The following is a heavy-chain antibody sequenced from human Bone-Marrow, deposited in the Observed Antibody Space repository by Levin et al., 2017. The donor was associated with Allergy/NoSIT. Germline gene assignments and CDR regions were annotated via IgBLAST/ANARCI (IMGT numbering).Heavy chain of an antibody. Sequence: LSLTCEASGFTFVIYWMTWVRQAPGKGLEWVATINQDGRGNYYVDSVQGRFTISRDNAKNSLYLQMNSLGAEDTAVYYCARENWGFFDYWGHGALVTVSS. D-gene: IGHD7-27*01. V-gene: IGHV3-7*01. J-gene: IGHJ4*01. CDR3: ARENWGFFDY. CDR1: GFTFVIYW. CDR2: INQDGRGN.